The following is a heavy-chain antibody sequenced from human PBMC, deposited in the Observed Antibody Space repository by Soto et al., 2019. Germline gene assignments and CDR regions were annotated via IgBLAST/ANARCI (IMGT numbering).Heavy chain of an antibody. CDR3: ARDRKMTTVTTDWYFDL. CDR2: ISAYNGNT. V-gene: IGHV1-18*01. J-gene: IGHJ2*01. Sequence: QVQLVQSGAEVKKPGASVKVSCKASGYTFTSYGISWVRQAPGQGLEWMGWISAYNGNTNYAQKLQGRVTMTTDTSTSTAYMELRSPRSDDTAVYYCARDRKMTTVTTDWYFDLWGRGTLVTVSS. CDR1: GYTFTSYG. D-gene: IGHD4-17*01.